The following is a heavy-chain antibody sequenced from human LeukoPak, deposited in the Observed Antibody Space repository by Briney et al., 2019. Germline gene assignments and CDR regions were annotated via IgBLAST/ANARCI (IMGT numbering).Heavy chain of an antibody. CDR1: GGSISSYY. J-gene: IGHJ5*02. Sequence: SEALSPTCTVSGGSISSYYWSWIRQPPGKGLEWIGYIYYSGSTNYNPSLKSRVTISVDTSKNQFSLKLSSVTAADTAVYYCARMYSSSSGFWFDPWGQGTLVTVSS. CDR2: IYYSGST. CDR3: ARMYSSSSGFWFDP. D-gene: IGHD6-6*01. V-gene: IGHV4-59*08.